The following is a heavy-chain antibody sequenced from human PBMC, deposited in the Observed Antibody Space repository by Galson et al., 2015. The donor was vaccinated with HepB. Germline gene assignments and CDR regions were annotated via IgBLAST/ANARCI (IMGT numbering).Heavy chain of an antibody. V-gene: IGHV3-30*18. J-gene: IGHJ6*02. CDR2: ISYDGSNK. D-gene: IGHD3-10*01. CDR1: GFTSSSYG. Sequence: SLRLSCAASGFTSSSYGMHWVRQAPGKGLEWVAVISYDGSNKYYADSVKGRFTISRDNSKNTLYLQMNSLRAEDTAVYYCAKEFGAAMVRGVGGMDVWGQGTTVTASS. CDR3: AKEFGAAMVRGVGGMDV.